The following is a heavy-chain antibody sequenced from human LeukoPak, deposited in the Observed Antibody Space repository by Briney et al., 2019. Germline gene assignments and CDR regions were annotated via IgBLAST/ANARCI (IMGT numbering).Heavy chain of an antibody. CDR2: ISYDGTNK. Sequence: GGSLRLSCAASGFTFSKYAMHWVRQAPGKGLEWVAVISYDGTNKYYADSVKGRFTISRDNSQNTLYLQMNSLRVEDTAVYYCASVSVTSAFDIWGQGTMVTVSS. J-gene: IGHJ3*02. V-gene: IGHV3-30-3*01. D-gene: IGHD4-17*01. CDR3: ASVSVTSAFDI. CDR1: GFTFSKYA.